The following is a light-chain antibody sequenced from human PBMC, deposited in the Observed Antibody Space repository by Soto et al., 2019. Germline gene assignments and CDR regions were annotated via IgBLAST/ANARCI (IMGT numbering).Light chain of an antibody. V-gene: IGLV1-44*01. J-gene: IGLJ1*01. CDR2: SNY. CDR3: AAWDDILNGYV. CDR1: SSNIESNT. Sequence: QSVLTQPPSASGTPRQRVTISCSGSSSNIESNTVTWYQQLPGTAPKLVIYSNYDRPSGVPDRFSGSTSGTSASLVIRGLQSEDEADYYCAAWDDILNGYVFXGGTKVTVL.